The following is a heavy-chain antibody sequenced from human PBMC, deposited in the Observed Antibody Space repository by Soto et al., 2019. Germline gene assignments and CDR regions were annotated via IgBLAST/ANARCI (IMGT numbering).Heavy chain of an antibody. Sequence: EVQLVESGGGLVQPGGSLRLSCAASGFTFSSYWMHWVRQAPGKGLVWVSRINSDGSSTSYADSVKGRFTISRDNAKNTLYLQMNSLRAEDTAVYYCARGSYCSSTSCRTPFDYWGQGTLVTVSS. CDR3: ARGSYCSSTSCRTPFDY. D-gene: IGHD2-2*01. J-gene: IGHJ4*02. V-gene: IGHV3-74*01. CDR2: INSDGSST. CDR1: GFTFSSYW.